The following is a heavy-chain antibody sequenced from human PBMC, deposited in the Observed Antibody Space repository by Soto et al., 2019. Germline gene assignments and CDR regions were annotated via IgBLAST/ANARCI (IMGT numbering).Heavy chain of an antibody. CDR2: INPSGGST. CDR3: AREFHSLSLTWREFFQP. D-gene: IGHD2-21*01. J-gene: IGHJ1*01. CDR1: GYTFTSYY. Sequence: ASVKVSCKASGYTFTSYYMHWVRQAPGQGLEWMGIINPSGGSTSYAQKFQGRVTMTRDTSTSTVYMELSSLRSEDTAVYYCAREFHSLSLTWREFFQPWGQGTLVTVSS. V-gene: IGHV1-46*01.